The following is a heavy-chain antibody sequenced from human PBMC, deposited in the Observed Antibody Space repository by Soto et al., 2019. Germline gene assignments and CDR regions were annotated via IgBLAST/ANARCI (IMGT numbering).Heavy chain of an antibody. V-gene: IGHV4-30-4*01. CDR1: GGSISSGDYY. CDR2: IYYSGST. D-gene: IGHD3-10*01. Sequence: PSETLSLTCTVSGGSISSGDYYWSWIRQPPGKGLEWIGYIYYSGSTYYNPSLKSRVTISVDTSKNQFSLKLSSVTAADTAVYYCASMRFFRGVNVGSGMLYGMDVWGQGTTVTVSS. J-gene: IGHJ6*02. CDR3: ASMRFFRGVNVGSGMLYGMDV.